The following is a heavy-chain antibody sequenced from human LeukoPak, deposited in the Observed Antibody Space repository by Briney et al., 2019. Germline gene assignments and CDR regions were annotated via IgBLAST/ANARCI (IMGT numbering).Heavy chain of an antibody. V-gene: IGHV4-34*01. CDR1: GGSFSGYY. CDR3: ARLPRYCSSTSCKIYYYYYYGMDV. D-gene: IGHD2-2*01. CDR2: INHSGST. Sequence: SETLSPTCAVYGGSFSGYYWSWIRQPPGKGLEGIGEINHSGSTNYNPSLKSGVTISVVTSKNQFSLKLSSVTAADTAVYYCARLPRYCSSTSCKIYYYYYYGMDVWGKGTTVTASS. J-gene: IGHJ6*04.